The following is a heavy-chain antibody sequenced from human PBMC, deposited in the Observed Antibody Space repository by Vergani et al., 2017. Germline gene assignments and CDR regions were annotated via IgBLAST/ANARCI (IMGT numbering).Heavy chain of an antibody. D-gene: IGHD3-9*01. J-gene: IGHJ4*02. CDR2: INPSGGHT. CDR1: GFTFSSYA. CDR3: ARGDYGILTGYRY. V-gene: IGHV1-46*03. Sequence: VQRLESGGGLVQPGGSLRLSCAASGFTFSSYAMSWVRQAPGQGLEWMGIINPSGGHTNYAQKFQGRVTMTRDTSTSTVYMELSSLRSEDTAIYYCARGDYGILTGYRYWGQGTLVTVSA.